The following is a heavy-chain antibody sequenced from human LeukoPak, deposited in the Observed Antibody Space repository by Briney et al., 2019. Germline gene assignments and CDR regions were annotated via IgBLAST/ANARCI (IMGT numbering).Heavy chain of an antibody. CDR3: AKEGEYCSGGSCYRGFDY. CDR1: GFTFSKNG. J-gene: IGHJ4*02. CDR2: IWYDGSNK. V-gene: IGHV3-33*06. D-gene: IGHD2-15*01. Sequence: GGSLRLSCATSGFTFSKNGMHWVRQAPGKGLEWVAVIWYDGSNKYYADSVKGRFTISRDNSKNTLYLQMNSLRAEDTAVYYCAKEGEYCSGGSCYRGFDYWGQGTLVTVSS.